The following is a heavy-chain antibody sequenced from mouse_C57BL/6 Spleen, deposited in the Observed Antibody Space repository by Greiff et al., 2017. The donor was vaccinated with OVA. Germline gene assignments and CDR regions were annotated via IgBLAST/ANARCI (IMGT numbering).Heavy chain of an antibody. CDR2: FYPGSGSI. CDR3: ARHEDELVYFDY. CDR1: GYTFTEYT. J-gene: IGHJ2*01. Sequence: VKLQESGAELVKPGASVKLSCKASGYTFTEYTIHWVKQRSGQGLEWIGWFYPGSGSIKHNEKFKDKATLTADKSSSTVYMELSRLTSEDSAVYFCARHEDELVYFDYWGQGTTLTVSS. V-gene: IGHV1-62-2*01. D-gene: IGHD4-1*01.